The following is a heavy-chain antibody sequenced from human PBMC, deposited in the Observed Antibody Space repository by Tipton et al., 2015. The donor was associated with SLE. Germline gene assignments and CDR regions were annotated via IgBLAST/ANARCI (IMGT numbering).Heavy chain of an antibody. CDR3: ARVGNYDYVWGSYRYFDY. Sequence: QLVQSGAEVKKPGASVKVSCKASGYTFTGYYMHWVRQAPGQGLEWMGWINPNSGGTNYAQKFQGWVTMTRDTSISTAYMELSRLRSDDTAVYYCARVGNYDYVWGSYRYFDYWGQGTLVTVSS. V-gene: IGHV1-2*04. CDR2: INPNSGGT. D-gene: IGHD3-16*02. J-gene: IGHJ4*02. CDR1: GYTFTGYY.